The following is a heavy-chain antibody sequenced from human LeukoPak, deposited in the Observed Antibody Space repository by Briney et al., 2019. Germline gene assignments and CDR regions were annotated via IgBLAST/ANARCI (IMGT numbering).Heavy chain of an antibody. D-gene: IGHD3-16*01. Sequence: ASVKVSCKASGYTFTGYNIHWVRQAPGQGLEWMGCIKPNRGDTEYAQKFQGRVTMTRDTSITTAYMELSRLTSDDTAVYYCARGGSAEYFQNWGQGTLATVSS. CDR3: ARGGSAEYFQN. J-gene: IGHJ1*01. CDR2: IKPNRGDT. CDR1: GYTFTGYN. V-gene: IGHV1-2*02.